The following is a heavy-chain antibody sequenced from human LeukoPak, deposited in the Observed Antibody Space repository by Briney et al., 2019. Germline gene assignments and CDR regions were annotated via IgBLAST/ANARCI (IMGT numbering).Heavy chain of an antibody. CDR3: ARVWDTAMAPGY. Sequence: PGGSLRLSCAASGFTFSSYAMHWVRQAPGKGLEGGAVISYDGSNKYYADSVKGRFTISRDNSKNTLYLQMNSLRAEDTAVYYCARVWDTAMAPGYWGQGTLVTVSS. CDR1: GFTFSSYA. D-gene: IGHD5-18*01. J-gene: IGHJ4*02. CDR2: ISYDGSNK. V-gene: IGHV3-30-3*01.